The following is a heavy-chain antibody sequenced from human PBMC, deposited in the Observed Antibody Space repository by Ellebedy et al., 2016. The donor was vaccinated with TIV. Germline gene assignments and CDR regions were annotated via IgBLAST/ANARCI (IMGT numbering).Heavy chain of an antibody. J-gene: IGHJ4*02. CDR2: ISYDESHQ. V-gene: IGHV3-30*03. CDR1: GFTFSSFG. CDR3: SRFDIGFCRFTNTGCFDY. D-gene: IGHD2-2*01. Sequence: GESLKISXAASGFTFSSFGMYWLRQAPGKGLEWVAVISYDESHQYYADSVKGRFTISRDNSKNTLYLEMSSLRAEDTAVYYCSRFDIGFCRFTNTGCFDYWGQGTLVTVSS.